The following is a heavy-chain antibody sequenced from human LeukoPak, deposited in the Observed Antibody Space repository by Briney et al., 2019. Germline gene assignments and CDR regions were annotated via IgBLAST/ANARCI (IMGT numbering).Heavy chain of an antibody. J-gene: IGHJ6*03. CDR3: ARVARWFGELWGFYHYYMDV. V-gene: IGHV3-30*02. Sequence: GGSLRLSCAASGFTFSSYGIHWVRQAPGKGLEWVAFIRYDGSNKYYADSVKGRFTISRDNSKNTLYLQMNSLRAEDTAVYYCARVARWFGELWGFYHYYMDVWGKGTTVAISS. CDR2: IRYDGSNK. CDR1: GFTFSSYG. D-gene: IGHD3-10*01.